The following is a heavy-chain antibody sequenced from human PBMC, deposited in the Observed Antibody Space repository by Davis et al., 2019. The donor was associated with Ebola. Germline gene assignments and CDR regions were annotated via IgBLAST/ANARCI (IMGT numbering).Heavy chain of an antibody. J-gene: IGHJ4*02. CDR3: ARGRGHYEYSGGDY. D-gene: IGHD2-21*01. V-gene: IGHV1-46*02. CDR2: INPSGGST. Sequence: ASVKVSCKASGYTFNSYYIHWVRQAPGQGLEWMGIINPSGGSTTYAQKFQGRVTMTRDPSTRTVYMELSSLRSEDTAVYYCARGRGHYEYSGGDYWGQGTLVTVSS. CDR1: GYTFNSYY.